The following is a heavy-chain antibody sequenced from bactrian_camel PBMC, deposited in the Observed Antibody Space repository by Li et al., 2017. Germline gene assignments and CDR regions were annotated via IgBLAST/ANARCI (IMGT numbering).Heavy chain of an antibody. CDR2: INPTGGST. V-gene: IGHV3S1*01. D-gene: IGHD3*01. J-gene: IGHJ4*01. CDR3: VRDNGY. CDR1: GFSFSNYW. Sequence: HVQLVESGGGLVQPGGSLTLSCAASGFSFSNYWMFWVRQAPGKGLEFVSIINPTGGSTYYADSTKGRFTISRDNAKNTVYLQMDSLKPEDTAVYYCVRDNGYWGQGTQVTVS.